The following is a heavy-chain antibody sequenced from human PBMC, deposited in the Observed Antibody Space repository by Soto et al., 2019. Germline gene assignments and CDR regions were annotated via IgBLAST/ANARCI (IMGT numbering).Heavy chain of an antibody. CDR2: IGTAYDT. V-gene: IGHV3-13*01. Sequence: EVQLVESGGGLVQPGGSLRLSCAASGFTFSNYAMYWVRQVTGKGLEWVSSIGTAYDTYYAGSVKGRFAISRENAKNSFYLQMNNLRAGDTAVYRCARGTIGAFDYWGQGTLVTVSS. CDR3: ARGTIGAFDY. J-gene: IGHJ4*02. CDR1: GFTFSNYA. D-gene: IGHD1-26*01.